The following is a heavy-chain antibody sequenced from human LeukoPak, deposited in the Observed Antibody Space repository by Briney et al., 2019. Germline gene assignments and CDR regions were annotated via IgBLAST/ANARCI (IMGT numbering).Heavy chain of an antibody. Sequence: SETLSLTCTVSGYSISSDPYWGWIRQPPGKGLEWIGTISHSGTTYYSPSLKSRVTISIDTSENHFSPDLTSVTATDTAVYYCAKFGSTSGRGFDPWGQGTLVTVSS. CDR2: ISHSGTT. V-gene: IGHV4-38-2*02. D-gene: IGHD2-2*01. CDR1: GYSISSDPY. CDR3: AKFGSTSGRGFDP. J-gene: IGHJ5*02.